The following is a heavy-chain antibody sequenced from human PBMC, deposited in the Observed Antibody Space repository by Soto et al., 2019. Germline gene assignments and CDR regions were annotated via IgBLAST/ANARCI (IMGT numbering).Heavy chain of an antibody. D-gene: IGHD4-17*01. CDR2: ISYAGSNK. CDR3: AKELVDYGDPFDY. Sequence: QVQLVESGGGVVQPGRSLRLSCAASGFTFSTYGMHWVRQAPGKGLEWVAVISYAGSNKYSADSVKGRFTISRDNSKNTLYLQMNSLRPEDTAVYYSAKELVDYGDPFDYWGQGTLVTVSS. CDR1: GFTFSTYG. V-gene: IGHV3-30*18. J-gene: IGHJ4*02.